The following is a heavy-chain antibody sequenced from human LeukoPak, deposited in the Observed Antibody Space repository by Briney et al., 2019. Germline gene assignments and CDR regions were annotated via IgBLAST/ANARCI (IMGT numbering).Heavy chain of an antibody. CDR2: VYYSGST. Sequence: SETLSLTCTVSGGSVNNYYWGWIRQPPGMGLDWIGIVYYSGSTYYNPSLKSRVTISVDTSKNQFSLKLSSVTAADTAVYYCARLRAAKWYYYDSSGQDYWGQGTLVTVSS. J-gene: IGHJ4*02. D-gene: IGHD3-22*01. CDR3: ARLRAAKWYYYDSSGQDY. CDR1: GGSVNNYY. V-gene: IGHV4-39*07.